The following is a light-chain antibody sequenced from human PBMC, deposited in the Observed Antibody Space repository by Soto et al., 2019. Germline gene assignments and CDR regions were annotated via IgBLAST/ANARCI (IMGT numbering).Light chain of an antibody. J-gene: IGKJ5*01. CDR1: QSISSL. Sequence: DIQMTQSPSTLSASVGDRVTITCRASQSISSLLAWYQQKPGKAPKLRIYDASSLDSGVPSRFSGSGSGTEFTLTISSLQPDDFATYYCQQSNSYKITFGQGTRLEIK. V-gene: IGKV1-5*01. CDR3: QQSNSYKIT. CDR2: DAS.